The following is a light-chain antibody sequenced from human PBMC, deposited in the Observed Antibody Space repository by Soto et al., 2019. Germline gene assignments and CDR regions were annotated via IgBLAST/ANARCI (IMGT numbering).Light chain of an antibody. CDR2: AAT. CDR1: QSISTY. CDR3: QQSYTTLMWT. J-gene: IGKJ1*01. V-gene: IGKV1-39*01. Sequence: IQLTQSPSSLSASVGDRVTITCRAGQSISTYLNWYQQKPGKAPRLLIFAATRLQRGVPSRFTGSGSGTDFTLTINSLQPEDFASYYCQQSYTTLMWTFGQGTKVDIK.